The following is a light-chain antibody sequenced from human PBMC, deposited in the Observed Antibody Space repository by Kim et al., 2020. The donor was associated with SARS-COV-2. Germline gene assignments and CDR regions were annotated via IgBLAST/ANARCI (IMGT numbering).Light chain of an antibody. CDR3: HQYDKSPRT. V-gene: IGKV3-20*01. Sequence: SPGYRATLSCRASQTISSTYLAWYQHKPGQAPRLLIYGASSRATGIPDRFSGSGSGTDFTLTITRLEPEDFAVYYCHQYDKSPRTFGQGTKVDIK. J-gene: IGKJ1*01. CDR1: QTISSTY. CDR2: GAS.